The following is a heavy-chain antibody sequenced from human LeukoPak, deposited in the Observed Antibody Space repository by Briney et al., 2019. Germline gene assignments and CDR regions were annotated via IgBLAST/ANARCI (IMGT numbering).Heavy chain of an antibody. CDR2: IWYDGSNK. J-gene: IGHJ5*02. D-gene: IGHD3-16*01. Sequence: PGRSLRLSCAASGFTFSTYGMHWVRQAPGKGLEWLTDIWYDGSNKYYTDSVRGRFTISRDNSKNTLYPQMDSLRAEDTAVYYCARDPGGSYIATLWFDPRGQGTLVTVSS. CDR3: ARDPGGSYIATLWFDP. V-gene: IGHV3-33*01. CDR1: GFTFSTYG.